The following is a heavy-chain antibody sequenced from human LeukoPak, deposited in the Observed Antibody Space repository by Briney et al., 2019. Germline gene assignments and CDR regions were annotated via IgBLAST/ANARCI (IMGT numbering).Heavy chain of an antibody. Sequence: SQTLSLTCVISGDGVSSNSAAWNWIRQSPSRGLEWLGRTYYRSKWFSDYTVSMRSRVTINPDTSKNQFSLQLNSVTPEDTAVYYCARTYYDSGGYRVSTDYWGQGTLVTVSS. D-gene: IGHD3-22*01. CDR3: ARTYYDSGGYRVSTDY. CDR1: GDGVSSNSAA. CDR2: TYYRSKWFS. V-gene: IGHV6-1*01. J-gene: IGHJ4*01.